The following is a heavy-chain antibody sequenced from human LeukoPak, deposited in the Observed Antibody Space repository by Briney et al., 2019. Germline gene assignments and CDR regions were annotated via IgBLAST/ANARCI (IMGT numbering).Heavy chain of an antibody. CDR2: ISGSGGST. V-gene: IGHV3-23*01. CDR1: GFTFSSYA. Sequence: PGGSLRLSCAASGFTFSSYAMSWVRQAPGKGLEWVSAISGSGGSTYYADSVKGRFTISRDNSKNTLYLQMNSLRAEDTAVYYCARDGSAMGDHYMDVWGKGTTVTVSS. D-gene: IGHD5-18*01. J-gene: IGHJ6*03. CDR3: ARDGSAMGDHYMDV.